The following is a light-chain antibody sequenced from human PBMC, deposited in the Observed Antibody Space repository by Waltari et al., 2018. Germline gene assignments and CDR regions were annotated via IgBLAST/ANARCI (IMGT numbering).Light chain of an antibody. Sequence: QTVVTQEPSFSVSPGGTVTLTCGLSSGSVSTTYYPSWYQQTPGQAPRTLIYSTNPRSSGVPDRFSGSILGNKAALTITGAQADDESDYYCVLYMGSGIRVFGGGTMLTVL. CDR1: SGSVSTTYY. V-gene: IGLV8-61*01. CDR2: STN. CDR3: VLYMGSGIRV. J-gene: IGLJ2*01.